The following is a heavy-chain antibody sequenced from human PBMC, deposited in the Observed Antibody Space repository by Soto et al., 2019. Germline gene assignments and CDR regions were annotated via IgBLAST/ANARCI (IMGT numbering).Heavy chain of an antibody. CDR1: GGSISSGGYY. V-gene: IGHV4-31*03. J-gene: IGHJ4*02. CDR3: PRPPMGALTPFDY. D-gene: IGHD3-16*01. Sequence: QVQLQESGPGLVKPSQTLSLTCTVSGGSISSGGYYWSWIRQHPGKGLEWIGYIYYSGSTYYNPSLKSRITLAVDTSKNQFSLKLTSVTAADTAVYYCPRPPMGALTPFDYWGQGTLVTVSS. CDR2: IYYSGST.